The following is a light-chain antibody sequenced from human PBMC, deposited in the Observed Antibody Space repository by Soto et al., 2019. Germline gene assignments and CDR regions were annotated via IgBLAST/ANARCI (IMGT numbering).Light chain of an antibody. CDR2: EGI. CDR1: SSDIGTYNL. J-gene: IGLJ1*01. V-gene: IGLV2-14*02. CDR3: SSYTSSNTLV. Sequence: QSALTQPASVSGSPGQSITISCTGTSSDIGTYNLVSWYQHYPGKAPKLMIYEGIKRPSGVSNRFSGSKSGNTASLTISGLQAEDEADYYCSSYTSSNTLVFGTGTQLTVL.